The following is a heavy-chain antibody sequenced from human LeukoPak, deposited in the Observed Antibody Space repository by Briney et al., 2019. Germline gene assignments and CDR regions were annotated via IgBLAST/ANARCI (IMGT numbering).Heavy chain of an antibody. CDR2: IYPPDSDT. CDR1: GFSSSSYW. D-gene: IGHD5-12*01. Sequence: GESLKISCKGSGFSSSSYWIVWVRQMPGKGLEWMGIIYPPDSDTRISPSFQGQVTMSADKSINTAYLQWSSLKASDTAMYYCARQVATTYDYWGQGTLVSVSS. V-gene: IGHV5-51*01. CDR3: ARQVATTYDY. J-gene: IGHJ4*02.